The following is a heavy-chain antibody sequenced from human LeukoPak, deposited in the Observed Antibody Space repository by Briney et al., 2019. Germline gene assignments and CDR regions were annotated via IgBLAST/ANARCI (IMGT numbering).Heavy chain of an antibody. CDR1: GFTFSDHG. D-gene: IGHD3-3*01. CDR2: IWYDGSKQ. V-gene: IGHV3-33*01. CDR3: AREASGYYRDF. J-gene: IGHJ4*02. Sequence: GGSLRLSCAASGFTFSDHGMHWVRQAPGKGLEWVAVIWYDGSKQEYAESVKGRFTISRDDSKNTLYLQMNSLRAEDTAVYYCAREASGYYRDFWGQGTLVTVSS.